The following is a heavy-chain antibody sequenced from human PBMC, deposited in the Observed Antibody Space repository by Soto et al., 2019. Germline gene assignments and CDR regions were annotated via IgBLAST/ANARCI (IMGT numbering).Heavy chain of an antibody. V-gene: IGHV3-23*01. D-gene: IGHD1-1*01. CDR1: GFIFSNYA. J-gene: IGHJ4*02. Sequence: PGGSLRLSCAASGFIFSNYAMSWVRQSPGKGLEWVSSISGSGATTYYPDSVKGRFTISRDNSKNTLYLQMNNLRAEDTAVYYCAKGGTPRRYNLPKVDSDSWGPGSLLTVFS. CDR3: AKGGTPRRYNLPKVDSDS. CDR2: ISGSGATT.